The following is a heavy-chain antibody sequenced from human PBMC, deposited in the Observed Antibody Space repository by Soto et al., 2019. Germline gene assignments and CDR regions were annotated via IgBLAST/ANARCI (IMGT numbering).Heavy chain of an antibody. V-gene: IGHV3-74*01. Sequence: LRLSCAASGFTFSSYWIHWVRQAPGKGLVWVSRINSDGSSTSYADSVKGRFTISRDNAKNTLYLQMNSLRAEDTAVYYCARDGWFGNYGMDVWGQGTTVTVSS. J-gene: IGHJ6*02. CDR3: ARDGWFGNYGMDV. D-gene: IGHD3-10*01. CDR1: GFTFSSYW. CDR2: INSDGSST.